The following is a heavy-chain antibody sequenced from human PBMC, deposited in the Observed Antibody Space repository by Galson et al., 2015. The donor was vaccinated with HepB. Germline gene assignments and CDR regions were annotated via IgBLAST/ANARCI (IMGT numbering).Heavy chain of an antibody. D-gene: IGHD2-2*01. CDR2: IKQDGSEK. CDR1: GFTFSSYW. V-gene: IGHV3-7*03. J-gene: IGHJ5*02. CDR3: AREREYQTHRWFDP. Sequence: SLRLSCAASGFTFSSYWMSWVRQAPGKGLEWVANIKQDGSEKYYVDSVKGRFTISRDNAKNSLYLQMNSLRAEDTAVYYCAREREYQTHRWFDPWGQGTLVTVSS.